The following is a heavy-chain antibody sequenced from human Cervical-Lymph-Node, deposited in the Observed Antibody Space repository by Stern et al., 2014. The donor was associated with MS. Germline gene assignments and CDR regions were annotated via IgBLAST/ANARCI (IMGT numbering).Heavy chain of an antibody. CDR1: GFTVSRDY. CDR3: ARDTSERSDW. J-gene: IGHJ4*02. D-gene: IGHD1-1*01. Sequence: VQLVQSGGGVIQPGGSLRLSCTASGFTVSRDYMTWVRQAPGQGLEWVSLITNVGSTFYTDSVKGRFTISRDDSKNTVYLHMTSLRAEDTAMYYCARDTSERSDWWGQGTLVTVSS. CDR2: ITNVGST. V-gene: IGHV3-53*01.